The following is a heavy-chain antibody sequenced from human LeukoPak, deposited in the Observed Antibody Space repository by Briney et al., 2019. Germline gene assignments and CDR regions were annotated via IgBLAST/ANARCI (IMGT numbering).Heavy chain of an antibody. D-gene: IGHD6-13*01. J-gene: IGHJ4*02. Sequence: NAGGSLRLSCAASGFTFSTYNMNWVRQAPGKGLEWVSSISSSSSYIYYADSVKGRFTISRDSAKNSLYLQMNSLRAEDTAVYYCARVGAAAVFDYWGQGTLVT. V-gene: IGHV3-21*01. CDR2: ISSSSSYI. CDR1: GFTFSTYN. CDR3: ARVGAAAVFDY.